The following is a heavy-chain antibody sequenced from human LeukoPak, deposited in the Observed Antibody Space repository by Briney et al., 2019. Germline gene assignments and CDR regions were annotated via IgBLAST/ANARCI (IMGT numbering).Heavy chain of an antibody. D-gene: IGHD3-22*01. V-gene: IGHV3-21*01. CDR2: ISVRSNYI. Sequence: GGSLRLSCLASGYTFSSYSINWVRQAPGKGLEWVSSISVRSNYIYYADSVRGRFRISRDDARDSLYLQMNSLRAEDTAVYYCVRLRRNSYTSGFYYYYDFWGQGTLVTVSS. J-gene: IGHJ4*02. CDR3: VRLRRNSYTSGFYYYYDF. CDR1: GYTFSSYS.